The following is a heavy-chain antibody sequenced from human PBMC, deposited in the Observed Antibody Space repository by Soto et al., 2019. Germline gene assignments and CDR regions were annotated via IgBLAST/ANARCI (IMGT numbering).Heavy chain of an antibody. V-gene: IGHV1-69*06. CDR2: IIPIVGTA. J-gene: IGHJ4*02. D-gene: IGHD1-26*01. Sequence: SVKVACKPSGGTFSGYAISWVRQAPGQGHEWMGGIIPIVGTANYAQKFQGRVTITADKSTSTAYMELSSLRSDDTALYYCARVWPASPLLGYWGQGTLLAASS. CDR3: ARVWPASPLLGY. CDR1: GGTFSGYA.